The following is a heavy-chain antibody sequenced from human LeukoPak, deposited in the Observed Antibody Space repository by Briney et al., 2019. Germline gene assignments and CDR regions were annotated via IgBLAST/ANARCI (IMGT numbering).Heavy chain of an antibody. Sequence: PGGSLRVSCAASGFALSSYSINWVRQTPGKGLEWLSHISSSGNNIYYADSVRGRFTISRDNAKNSLYLQMNNLRAEGTAVYYCSTAKFDNWGQGTLVTVSS. CDR2: ISSSGNNI. CDR3: STAKFDN. J-gene: IGHJ4*02. V-gene: IGHV3-48*01. CDR1: GFALSSYS.